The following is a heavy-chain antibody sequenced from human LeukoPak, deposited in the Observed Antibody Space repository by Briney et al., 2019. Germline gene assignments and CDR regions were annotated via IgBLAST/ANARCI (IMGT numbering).Heavy chain of an antibody. V-gene: IGHV3-21*01. CDR3: AREDGDYYDSSGFPDY. J-gene: IGHJ4*02. CDR1: GFTFSSYS. D-gene: IGHD3-22*01. Sequence: PGGSLRLSCAASGFTFSSYSMNWVRQAPGKGLEWVSSISSSSSYIYYADSVKGRFTISGDNAKNSLYLQMNSLRAEDTAVYYCAREDGDYYDSSGFPDYWGQGTLVTVSS. CDR2: ISSSSSYI.